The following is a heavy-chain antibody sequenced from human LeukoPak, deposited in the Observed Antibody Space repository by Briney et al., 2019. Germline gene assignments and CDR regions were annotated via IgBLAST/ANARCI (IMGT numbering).Heavy chain of an antibody. CDR1: GGSFSGYY. D-gene: IGHD2-2*01. Sequence: SETLSLTCAVYGGSFSGYYWSWIRQPPGKGLEWIGEINHSGSTNYNPSLKSRVTISVDTSKNQFSLKLSSVTAADTAVYYCATLLGYCSSTSCYDGHYWGQGTLVTVSS. CDR3: ATLLGYCSSTSCYDGHY. J-gene: IGHJ4*02. V-gene: IGHV4-34*01. CDR2: INHSGST.